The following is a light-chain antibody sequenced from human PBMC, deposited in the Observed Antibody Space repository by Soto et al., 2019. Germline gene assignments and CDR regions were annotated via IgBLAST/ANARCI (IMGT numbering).Light chain of an antibody. J-gene: IGKJ1*01. CDR1: QGISSW. V-gene: IGKV1-12*01. CDR2: AAS. CDR3: QQSYTTPRT. Sequence: IQITQSPSSVSASVGDGVTITCRASQGISSWLAWYQQRPGKAPRLLINAASNLQSGVPSRFRGSGSETDFTLTITSLQPEDFATYYCQQSYTTPRTFGQGTKVDIK.